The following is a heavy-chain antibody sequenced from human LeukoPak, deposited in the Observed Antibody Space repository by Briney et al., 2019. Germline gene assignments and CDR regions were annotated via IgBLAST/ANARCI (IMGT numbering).Heavy chain of an antibody. Sequence: SETLSLTCTVSGGSISSGGYYWSWIRQHPGKGLEWIGYIYYSGSTYYNPSLKSRVTISVDTSKNQFSLKLSSVTAADTAVYYCARKGYSISWYSPWGQGTLVTVSS. CDR1: GGSISSGGYY. J-gene: IGHJ5*02. CDR3: ARKGYSISWYSP. CDR2: IYYSGST. D-gene: IGHD6-13*01. V-gene: IGHV4-31*03.